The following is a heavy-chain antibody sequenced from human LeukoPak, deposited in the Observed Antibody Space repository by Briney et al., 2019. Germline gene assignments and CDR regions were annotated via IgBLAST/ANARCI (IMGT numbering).Heavy chain of an antibody. J-gene: IGHJ4*02. CDR2: ISGSGGST. D-gene: IGHD6-6*01. CDR3: AKDQSSSGKNFDY. CDR1: GFTFSSYA. V-gene: IGHV3-23*01. Sequence: GGSLRLSCAASGFTFSSYAMSWVRQAPGKGLEWVSAISGSGGSTYYADSVKGRFTISRDNSKNTLYLQTNSLRAEDTAVYYCAKDQSSSGKNFDYWGQGTLVTVSS.